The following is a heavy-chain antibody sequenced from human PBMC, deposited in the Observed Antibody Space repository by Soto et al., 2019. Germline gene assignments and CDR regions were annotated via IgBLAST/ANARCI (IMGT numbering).Heavy chain of an antibody. CDR3: ARAYGDYANYWYFDL. CDR2: ISPSGGTT. D-gene: IGHD4-17*01. CDR1: GYTFTSYY. J-gene: IGHJ2*01. V-gene: IGHV1-46*01. Sequence: QVQLVQSGAEVKKPGASVKVSCKASGYTFTSYYMHWFRQAPGQGFEWMGIISPSGGTTSYAQKFQGRVTMTRDTSTSTVYMELSSLRSEDTAVYYCARAYGDYANYWYFDLWGRGTLVTVSS.